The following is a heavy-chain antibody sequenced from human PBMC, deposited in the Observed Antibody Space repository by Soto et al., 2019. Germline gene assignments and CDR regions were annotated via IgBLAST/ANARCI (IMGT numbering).Heavy chain of an antibody. V-gene: IGHV5-51*01. Sequence: ESLEISCQASGYTFDTSWIGWVRQVPGKGLEWMGIIWPRDSDTKYNPSFEGQVTISADKSISTAYLQWSSLKASDSAIYYCARHPVDTDIRWGQGTRVTVSS. CDR1: GYTFDTSW. CDR3: ARHPVDTDIR. CDR2: IWPRDSDT. J-gene: IGHJ4*02. D-gene: IGHD5-18*01.